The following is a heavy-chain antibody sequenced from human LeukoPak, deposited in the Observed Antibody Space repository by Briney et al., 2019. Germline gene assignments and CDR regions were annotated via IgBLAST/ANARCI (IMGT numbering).Heavy chain of an antibody. CDR1: GFTFSSYW. CDR3: TRGPLIAAAGTW. Sequence: GGSLRLSCAASGFTFSSYWMSWVRQAAGEGLEWVAKINQDGTEKAYVDSVRGRFTISRDNAKNSLFLQMNSLRAEDTAVYYCTRGPLIAAAGTWWGQGTLVTVSS. D-gene: IGHD6-13*01. CDR2: INQDGTEK. V-gene: IGHV3-7*03. J-gene: IGHJ4*02.